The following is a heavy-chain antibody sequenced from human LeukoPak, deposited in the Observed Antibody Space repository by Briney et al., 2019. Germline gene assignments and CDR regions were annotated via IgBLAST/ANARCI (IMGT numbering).Heavy chain of an antibody. V-gene: IGHV4-39*01. CDR1: GVSISNNNY. CDR3: ATWRTAKTGFDY. J-gene: IGHJ4*02. D-gene: IGHD1-1*01. CDR2: IYYSGSP. Sequence: SETLSLTCTVSGVSISNNNYWAWIRQPPGKGLECIGSIYYSGSPYYNPSLKSRVTISVDTSKNQFSLRLSSVTAADTAVYYCATWRTAKTGFDYWGQGTLVTVSS.